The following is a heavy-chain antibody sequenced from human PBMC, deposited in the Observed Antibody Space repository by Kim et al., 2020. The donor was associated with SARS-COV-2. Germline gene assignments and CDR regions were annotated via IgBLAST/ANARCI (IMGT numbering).Heavy chain of an antibody. Sequence: ASVKVSCKASGYTFTSYGISWVRQAPGQGLEWMGWISAYNGNTNYAQKLQGRVTMTTDTSTSTAYMELRSLRSDDTAVYYCARVPYYYDSSGYYTRTRDWFDPWGQGTLVTVSS. CDR2: ISAYNGNT. CDR3: ARVPYYYDSSGYYTRTRDWFDP. J-gene: IGHJ5*02. D-gene: IGHD3-22*01. CDR1: GYTFTSYG. V-gene: IGHV1-18*01.